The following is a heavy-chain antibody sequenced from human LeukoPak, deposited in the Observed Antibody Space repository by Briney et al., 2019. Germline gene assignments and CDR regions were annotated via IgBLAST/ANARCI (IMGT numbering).Heavy chain of an antibody. CDR2: IYYSGST. V-gene: IGHV4-31*03. Sequence: PSQTLSLTCTVSGGSISSGGYYWSWIRQHPGKGLEWIGYIYYSGSTYYNPSLKSRVTISVDTSKNQFSLKLSSVTAADTAVYYCARDSPKIRTGPKGVAPSYDAFDIWGQGTMVTVSS. CDR1: GGSISSGGYY. D-gene: IGHD3/OR15-3a*01. J-gene: IGHJ3*02. CDR3: ARDSPKIRTGPKGVAPSYDAFDI.